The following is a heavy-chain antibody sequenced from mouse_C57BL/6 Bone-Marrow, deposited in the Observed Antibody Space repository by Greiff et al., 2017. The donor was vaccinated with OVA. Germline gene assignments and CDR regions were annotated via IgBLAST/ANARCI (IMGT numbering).Heavy chain of an antibody. CDR2: IHPNSGST. CDR1: GYTFTSTC. CDR3: ARGGVSAVVATALAY. Sequence: QVQLQQPGAELVKPGASVKLSCKASGYTFTSTCMHWVKQRPGQGLEWIGMIHPNSGSTNYNEKFKSKATLTVDKSSSTAYMQLSSLTSEETAVDYGARGGVSAVVATALAYWGQGTLVTVSA. D-gene: IGHD1-1*01. V-gene: IGHV1-64*01. J-gene: IGHJ3*01.